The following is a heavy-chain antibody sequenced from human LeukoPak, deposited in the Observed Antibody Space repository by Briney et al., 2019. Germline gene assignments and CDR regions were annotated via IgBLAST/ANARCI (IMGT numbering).Heavy chain of an antibody. CDR2: IYSDGST. D-gene: IGHD1-1*01. J-gene: IGHJ4*02. Sequence: GGSLRLSCAASGFTVSTNYMSWVRQAPERGLEWVSVIYSDGSTFYADSVKGRFTISRDNSKNTVYLQMNNLRAEDTAVYYCARNVETTHGLIYYFGYWGQGTLVTVSS. CDR1: GFTVSTNY. V-gene: IGHV3-53*01. CDR3: ARNVETTHGLIYYFGY.